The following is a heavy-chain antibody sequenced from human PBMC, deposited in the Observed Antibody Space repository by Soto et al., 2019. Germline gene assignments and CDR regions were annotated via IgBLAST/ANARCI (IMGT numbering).Heavy chain of an antibody. V-gene: IGHV3-9*01. CDR3: AKDIAYGVTSLAI. Sequence: DVQLVESGGGLVQPGRSLRLSCSASGFTFDDFAMHWVRQPPGKGLEWVSGISWNSGRIGYADSVKGRITNSRDNAENSLYLQMNSLRTEDTALYYCAKDIAYGVTSLAIWGQGTMV. CDR1: GFTFDDFA. D-gene: IGHD4-17*01. J-gene: IGHJ3*02. CDR2: ISWNSGRI.